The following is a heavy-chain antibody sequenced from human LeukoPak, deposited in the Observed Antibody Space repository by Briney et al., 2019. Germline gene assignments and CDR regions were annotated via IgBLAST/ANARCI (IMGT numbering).Heavy chain of an antibody. CDR1: GYTFPSFC. CDR2: LNPNSGGT. CDR3: ARDLDNYSGSGSYYNGDPLFQH. Sequence: GPVQCSCHASGYTFPSFCIHWVRPAPGQGLEWMGWLNPNSGGTNYAQNFQGRATMTRHTSISTGYMALSRLRSDDTAVYYCARDLDNYSGSGSYYNGDPLFQHWGQGTLVTVSS. D-gene: IGHD3-10*01. J-gene: IGHJ1*01. V-gene: IGHV1-2*02.